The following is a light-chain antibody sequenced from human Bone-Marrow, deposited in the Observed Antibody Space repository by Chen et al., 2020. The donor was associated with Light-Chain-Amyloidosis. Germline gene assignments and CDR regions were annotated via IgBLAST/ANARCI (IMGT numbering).Light chain of an antibody. CDR2: SDT. CDR1: DLPTKY. J-gene: IGLJ2*01. CDR3: QSADSSGTYEVI. V-gene: IGLV3-25*03. Sequence: SYELTQPPSVSVSPGQTARFTCSGDDLPTKYAYWYQQKPGQAPVLVIHSDTDRPSGISERFSGSGAGTTATLSISGVQAEDEADYHCQSADSSGTYEVIFGGGTKLTVL.